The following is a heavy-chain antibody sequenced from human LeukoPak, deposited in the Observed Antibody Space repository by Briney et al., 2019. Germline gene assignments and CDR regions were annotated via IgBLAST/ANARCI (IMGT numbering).Heavy chain of an antibody. V-gene: IGHV4-38-2*02. Sequence: SETLSLTCTVSGYSISSGYYWGWIRQPPGKGLEWIGSIYHSGSTYYNPSLKSRVTISVDTSKNQFSLKLSSVTAADTAVYYCARIYSSTTPYYYYYMDVWGKGTTVTVSS. CDR1: GYSISSGYY. J-gene: IGHJ6*03. D-gene: IGHD6-13*01. CDR2: IYHSGST. CDR3: ARIYSSTTPYYYYYMDV.